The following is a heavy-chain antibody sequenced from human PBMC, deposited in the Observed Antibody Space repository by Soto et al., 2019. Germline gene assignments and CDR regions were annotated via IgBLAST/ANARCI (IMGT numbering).Heavy chain of an antibody. J-gene: IGHJ4*02. D-gene: IGHD6-19*01. CDR2: ISYDGSNK. CDR1: GFTFSSYA. V-gene: IGHV3-30-3*01. Sequence: GGSLRLSCAASGFTFSSYAMHWVRQAPGKGLEWVAVISYDGSNKYYADSVKGRFTISRDNSKNTRYLQMNSLRAEDTAVYYCARDKRDFPILQWSHYFDFWGPGTLVTVSS. CDR3: ARDKRDFPILQWSHYFDF.